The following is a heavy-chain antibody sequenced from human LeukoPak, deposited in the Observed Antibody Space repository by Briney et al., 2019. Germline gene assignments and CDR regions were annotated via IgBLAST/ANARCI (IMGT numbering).Heavy chain of an antibody. CDR1: GGSISSSSYY. Sequence: SETLSLTCTASGGSISSSSYYWGWIRQPPGKGLEWIGSIYYSGSTYYNPSLKSRVTISVDTSKNQFSLKLSSVTAADTAVYYCARHLRGYYYDSSGFDYWGQGTLVTVSS. V-gene: IGHV4-39*01. D-gene: IGHD3-22*01. CDR2: IYYSGST. J-gene: IGHJ4*02. CDR3: ARHLRGYYYDSSGFDY.